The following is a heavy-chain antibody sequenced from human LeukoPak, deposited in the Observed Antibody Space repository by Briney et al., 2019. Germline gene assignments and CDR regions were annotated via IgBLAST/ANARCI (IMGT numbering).Heavy chain of an antibody. J-gene: IGHJ4*02. D-gene: IGHD1-26*01. V-gene: IGHV1-46*01. CDR3: ARSSGFSPRGAFDY. CDR1: GYTFTSYY. Sequence: ASVKVSCKASGYTFTSYYIYWVRQAPGQGLEWMGIINPSGGSITHAQNFQGRVTMTRDMSTNTVYMELSSLRSEDTAVYYCARSSGFSPRGAFDYWGQGTLVTVSS. CDR2: INPSGGSI.